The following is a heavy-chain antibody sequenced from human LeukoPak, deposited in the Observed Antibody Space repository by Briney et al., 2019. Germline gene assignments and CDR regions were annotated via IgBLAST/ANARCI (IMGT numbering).Heavy chain of an antibody. CDR1: GGSISSYY. Sequence: PETLSLTCTVSGGSISSYYWSCIQQPAGTVLEWIWPIYTSRSTNYNPSLKSRVTMSVDTSKSPFSLKLSSVTAADTAVYYCARAARAGSGMDVWGQGTTVTVCS. V-gene: IGHV4-4*07. CDR2: IYTSRST. J-gene: IGHJ6*02. CDR3: ARAARAGSGMDV. D-gene: IGHD1-26*01.